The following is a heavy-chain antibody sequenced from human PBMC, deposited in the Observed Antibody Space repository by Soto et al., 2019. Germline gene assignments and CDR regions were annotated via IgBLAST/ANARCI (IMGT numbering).Heavy chain of an antibody. V-gene: IGHV1-46*01. CDR2: INPSGGST. Sequence: ASVKVSCKASGYTFTSYYMHWVRQAPGQGLEWMGIINPSGGSTSYAQKFQGRVTMTRDTSTSTVYMELSSLRSEDTAVYYCARAFDFGYVFWRGQKPGCCYYYGMDVWGQGTTVTVSS. J-gene: IGHJ6*02. CDR1: GYTFTSYY. D-gene: IGHD3-3*01. CDR3: ARAFDFGYVFWRGQKPGCCYYYGMDV.